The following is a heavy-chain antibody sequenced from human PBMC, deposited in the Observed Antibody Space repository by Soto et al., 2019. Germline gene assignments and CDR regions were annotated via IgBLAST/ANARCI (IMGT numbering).Heavy chain of an antibody. J-gene: IGHJ6*02. D-gene: IGHD2-8*01. CDR1: GGTFSSYA. Sequence: QVQLVQSGAEVKKPGSSVKVSCKASGGTFSSYAISWVRQAPGQGLEWMGGIIPIFGTANYAQKFQGRVTITADESTSTAYMELSSLRSEDTAGYYCARDCIRGAMVYAFYGMDVWGQGTTVTVSS. CDR3: ARDCIRGAMVYAFYGMDV. V-gene: IGHV1-69*12. CDR2: IIPIFGTA.